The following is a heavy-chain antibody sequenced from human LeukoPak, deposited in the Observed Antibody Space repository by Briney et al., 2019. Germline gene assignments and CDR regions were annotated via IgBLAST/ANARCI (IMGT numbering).Heavy chain of an antibody. CDR2: IYHSGST. D-gene: IGHD2-2*01. V-gene: IGHV4-30-2*01. CDR1: GGSISSGGYS. CDR3: AKDLYGVVVPAAPDY. Sequence: PSETLSLTCAVSGGSISSGGYSWSWIRQPPGKGLEWIGYIYHSGSTYYNPSLKSRVTISVDRSKNQFSLKLSSVTAADTAVYYCAKDLYGVVVPAAPDYWGQGTLVTVSS. J-gene: IGHJ4*02.